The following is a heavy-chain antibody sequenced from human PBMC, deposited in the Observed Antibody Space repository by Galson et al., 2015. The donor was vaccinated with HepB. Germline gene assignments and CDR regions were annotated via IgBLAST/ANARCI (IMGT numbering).Heavy chain of an antibody. CDR1: GFTFSGYA. V-gene: IGHV3-23*01. D-gene: IGHD3-3*01. CDR3: ALLGRGHYEIDF. J-gene: IGHJ4*01. Sequence: SLRLSCAASGFTFSGYAMAWARQTPGKGLEWVSTINSNSGTTFYADSVQGRLAISRDNSKNTLYLQMNILRAEDTAIYYCALLGRGHYEIDFWGQGTLVTVAS. CDR2: INSNSGTT.